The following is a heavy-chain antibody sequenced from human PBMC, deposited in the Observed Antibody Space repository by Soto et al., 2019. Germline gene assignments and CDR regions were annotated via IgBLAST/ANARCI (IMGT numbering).Heavy chain of an antibody. D-gene: IGHD3-22*01. CDR1: GGSINNYY. CDR2: ISYSGST. CDR3: AREKYDSSFDY. J-gene: IGHJ4*02. Sequence: PSEPLSLTCTVSGGSINNYYWSWIRQPPGKGLEWIGYISYSGSTNYTHSLKSRVTISVDTSGNQFSLKLSSVTAADTAMYYFAREKYDSSFDYWGQGTLVTVSS. V-gene: IGHV4-59*01.